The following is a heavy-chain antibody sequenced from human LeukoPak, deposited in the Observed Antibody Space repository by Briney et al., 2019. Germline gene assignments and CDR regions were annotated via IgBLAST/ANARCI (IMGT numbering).Heavy chain of an antibody. CDR3: ASRNHDSSGYQLGSYYYYGMDV. Sequence: GASVKVSCKASAYTFTNYGINWVRQATGQGLEWMGWMNPNSGNTGYAQKFQGRVTMTRNTSISTAYMELSSLRSEDTAVYYCASRNHDSSGYQLGSYYYYGMDVWGQGTTVTVSS. CDR2: MNPNSGNT. V-gene: IGHV1-8*02. J-gene: IGHJ6*02. D-gene: IGHD3-22*01. CDR1: AYTFTNYG.